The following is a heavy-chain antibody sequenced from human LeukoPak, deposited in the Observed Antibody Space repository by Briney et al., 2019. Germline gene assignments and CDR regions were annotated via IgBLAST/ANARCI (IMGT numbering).Heavy chain of an antibody. D-gene: IGHD2-2*02. Sequence: SWVRQPPGKGLEWIGYIYYSGSTYYNPSLKSRVTISVDTSKNQFSLKLSSVTAADTAVYYCASVAIQHYGMDVWGQGTTVTVSS. V-gene: IGHV4-30-4*08. CDR3: ASVAIQHYGMDV. J-gene: IGHJ6*02. CDR2: IYYSGST.